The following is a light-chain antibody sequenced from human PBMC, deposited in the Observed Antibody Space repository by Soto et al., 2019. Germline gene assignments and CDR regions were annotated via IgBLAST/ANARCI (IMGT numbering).Light chain of an antibody. CDR2: DVS. Sequence: QSVLNQPSSVFWAPGQSIAISFTGTSSDVGAFNYVSWYQQHPGKAPKFMIFDVSSRPSGVSDRFSGSKSGNTASLTISGLQTEDEADYYCASYTTSSTYVFGTGTKVTVL. CDR3: ASYTTSSTYV. V-gene: IGLV2-14*03. J-gene: IGLJ1*01. CDR1: SSDVGAFNY.